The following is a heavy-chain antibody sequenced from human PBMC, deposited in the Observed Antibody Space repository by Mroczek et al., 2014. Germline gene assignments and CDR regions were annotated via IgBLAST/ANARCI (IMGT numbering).Heavy chain of an antibody. Sequence: QVQLQESGPGLVKPSETLSLTCTVSGGSISSYYWSWIRQPPGKGLEWIGYIYYSGSTNYNPSLKSRVTISVDTSKNQFSLKLSSVTAADTAVYYCARSSMGILEWLSPSEAYYYYYGMDVWGQGTTGHRLL. CDR2: IYYSGST. J-gene: IGHJ6*02. D-gene: IGHD3-3*01. V-gene: IGHV4-59*01. CDR1: GGSISSYY. CDR3: ARSSMGILEWLSPSEAYYYYYGMDV.